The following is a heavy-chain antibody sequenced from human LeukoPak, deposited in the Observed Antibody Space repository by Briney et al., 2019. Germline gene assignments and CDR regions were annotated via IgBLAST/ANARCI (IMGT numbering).Heavy chain of an antibody. Sequence: PGGSLRLSCAASGFTFSSYSMNWVRQAPGKGLEWVSSISSSSSYIYYADSVKGRFTISRDNAKNSLYLQMNSLRAEDTAVYYCARVLERYCSSTSCYTGYYFDYWGQGTLVTVSS. D-gene: IGHD2-2*02. CDR3: ARVLERYCSSTSCYTGYYFDY. V-gene: IGHV3-21*01. J-gene: IGHJ4*02. CDR2: ISSSSSYI. CDR1: GFTFSSYS.